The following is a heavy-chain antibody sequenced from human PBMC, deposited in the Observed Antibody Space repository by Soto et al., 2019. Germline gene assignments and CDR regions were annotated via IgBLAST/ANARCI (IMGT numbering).Heavy chain of an antibody. Sequence: GGSLRLSCAASGFTFSSYGMHWVRQAPGKGLEWVAVISYDGSNKYYADSVKGRFTISRDNSKNTLYLQMNSLRAEDTAVYYCAKDSSGWYVFDYWGQGTQVTVS. CDR1: GFTFSSYG. V-gene: IGHV3-30*18. D-gene: IGHD6-19*01. J-gene: IGHJ4*02. CDR2: ISYDGSNK. CDR3: AKDSSGWYVFDY.